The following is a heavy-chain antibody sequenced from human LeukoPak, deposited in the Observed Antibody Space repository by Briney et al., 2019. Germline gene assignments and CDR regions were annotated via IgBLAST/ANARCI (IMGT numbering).Heavy chain of an antibody. CDR3: AKDRGYGLGSRYYYYYGMDV. J-gene: IGHJ6*02. V-gene: IGHV3-30*18. CDR2: ISYDGSNK. D-gene: IGHD3-10*01. Sequence: PGGSLRLSCAASGFTFSSYGMHWVRQAPGKGLEWVAVISYDGSNKYYADSVKGRFTISRDNSKNTLYLQMNSLRAEDTAVYYCAKDRGYGLGSRYYYYYGMDVWGQGTTVTVTS. CDR1: GFTFSSYG.